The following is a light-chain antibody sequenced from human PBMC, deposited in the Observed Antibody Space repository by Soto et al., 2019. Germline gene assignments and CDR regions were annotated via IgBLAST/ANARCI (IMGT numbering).Light chain of an antibody. V-gene: IGKV1-5*01. J-gene: IGKJ1*01. Sequence: DIQMTQSPSTLSASVGDRVTITCRASQSISDWLAWFQLKPGKAPKLLIYDASSLESGVPSRFSGSGSGTEFTLTISSLQPDDFATYYCQQYNNYSTFGHGTKVEIK. CDR3: QQYNNYST. CDR2: DAS. CDR1: QSISDW.